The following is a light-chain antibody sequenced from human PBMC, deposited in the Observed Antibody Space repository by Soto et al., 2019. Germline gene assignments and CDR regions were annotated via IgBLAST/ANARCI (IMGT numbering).Light chain of an antibody. CDR1: QTVSSSY. J-gene: IGKJ1*01. Sequence: DIVLTQSPCTLSLSPGERATLFCRASQTVSSSYLAWYQQKPGQAPRLLIYGASSRATGIPARFSGSGSGTDFTLTISRLEPEDFAVYYCQQYGSSPGWTFGQGTKVDIK. CDR3: QQYGSSPGWT. V-gene: IGKV3-20*01. CDR2: GAS.